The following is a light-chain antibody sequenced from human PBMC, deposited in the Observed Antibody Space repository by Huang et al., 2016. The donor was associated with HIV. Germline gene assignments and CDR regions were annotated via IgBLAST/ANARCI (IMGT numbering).Light chain of an antibody. Sequence: DVVMTQSPLSLVVTLGQPASISCRSSQSLVHSDGNTYMNWFHQRPGQYPRRLIYKVSSRGCGFPDRFSGSGSGTYFTLKISRVEPEDVGFYYCMHGTHLFTFGPGTKVDIK. V-gene: IGKV2-30*02. CDR2: KVS. CDR3: MHGTHLFT. CDR1: QSLVHSDGNTY. J-gene: IGKJ3*01.